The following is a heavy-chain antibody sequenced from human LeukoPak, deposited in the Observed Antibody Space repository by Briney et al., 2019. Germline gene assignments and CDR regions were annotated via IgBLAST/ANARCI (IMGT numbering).Heavy chain of an antibody. CDR1: GFMFSDYY. J-gene: IGHJ4*02. CDR3: AKGLGRVSFSSDY. Sequence: PGGSLRLSCAASGFMFSDYYMSWIRQAPGKGLEWVSLISGDDTHYADSVKGRFTMSRDNTKKTLFLQMSNLRFEDTGLYFCAKGLGRVSFSSDYWGQGILVAVSS. D-gene: IGHD3-16*01. CDR2: LISGDDT. V-gene: IGHV3-43*02.